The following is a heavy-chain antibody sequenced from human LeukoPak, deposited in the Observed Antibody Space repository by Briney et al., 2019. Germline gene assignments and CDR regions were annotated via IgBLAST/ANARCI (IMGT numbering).Heavy chain of an antibody. D-gene: IGHD3-10*01. J-gene: IGHJ4*02. CDR3: ARGVLIAGILFDY. CDR1: GGSMHGYY. CDR2: ISYSGST. V-gene: IGHV4-59*01. Sequence: ETLSPSCTVSGGSMHGYYWSWIRQPPGKGLECIGYISYSGSTTHNPSLRSRGTISVDTSKNQFSLRLTSVTAADTAVYYCARGVLIAGILFDYWGQGKLLPVSS.